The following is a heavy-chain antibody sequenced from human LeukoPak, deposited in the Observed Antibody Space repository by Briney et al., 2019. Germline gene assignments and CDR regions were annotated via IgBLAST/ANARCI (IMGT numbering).Heavy chain of an antibody. CDR2: INPNSGAT. V-gene: IGHV1-2*02. Sequence: ASVKVSCEASGYTFTGYYLHWVRQAPGQGLEWMGWINPNSGATNYAQKFQGRVTMTRDTSISTAYMELSRLRSDDTAVYYCARGGGSHDYWGQGTLVTVSS. CDR3: ARGGGSHDY. D-gene: IGHD1-26*01. CDR1: GYTFTGYY. J-gene: IGHJ4*02.